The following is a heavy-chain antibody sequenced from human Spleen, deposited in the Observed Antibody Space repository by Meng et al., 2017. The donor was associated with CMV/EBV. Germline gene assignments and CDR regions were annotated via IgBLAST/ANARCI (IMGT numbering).Heavy chain of an antibody. Sequence: GGSLRLSCAASGFTFDDYVMHWVRQAPGKGLEWVSGITWNRNSIGYADSVKGRFTISRDNAKNSLYLQMNSLRAEDTAVYYCARVKSGRGAFDIWGQGTMVTVSS. D-gene: IGHD1-26*01. V-gene: IGHV3-9*01. CDR3: ARVKSGRGAFDI. CDR2: ITWNRNSI. J-gene: IGHJ3*02. CDR1: GFTFDDYV.